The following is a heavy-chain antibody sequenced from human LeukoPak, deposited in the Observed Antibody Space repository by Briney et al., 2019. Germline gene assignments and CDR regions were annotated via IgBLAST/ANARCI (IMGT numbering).Heavy chain of an antibody. V-gene: IGHV4-39*07. J-gene: IGHJ4*02. CDR2: IYSGGNT. D-gene: IGHD1-26*01. CDR1: DGSINSDTYY. CDR3: ARDQRSLFDV. Sequence: SETLSLTCSVSDGSINSDTYYWGRIRQPPGKGLEWIASIYSGGNTFYNPSLKSRVTISIDTSKKQFSLKLTSVTAADTAVYYCARDQRSLFDVWGQGSLVTVSS.